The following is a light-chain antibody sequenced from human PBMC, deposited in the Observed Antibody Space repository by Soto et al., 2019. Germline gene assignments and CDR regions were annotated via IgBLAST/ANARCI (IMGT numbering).Light chain of an antibody. J-gene: IGLJ1*01. V-gene: IGLV2-14*01. CDR2: EVS. Sequence: QSALTQPASVSGSPGQSITISCTGTSSDVGGYNYVSWYQQHPGKAPKLMIYEVSNRPSGVSNRFSGSKSGNTASLTISGLQAEDEADYYCSSYTSSSTLIYVFXTGTKVTVL. CDR1: SSDVGGYNY. CDR3: SSYTSSSTLIYV.